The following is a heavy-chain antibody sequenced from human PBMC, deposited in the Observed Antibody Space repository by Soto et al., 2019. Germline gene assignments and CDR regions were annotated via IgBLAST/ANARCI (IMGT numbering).Heavy chain of an antibody. CDR3: ARHAVDYYDSSGYYQFDY. D-gene: IGHD3-22*01. J-gene: IGHJ4*01. CDR2: IYYSGST. Sequence: SETLSLTCTVSGGSISSSSYYWGWIRQPPGKGLEWIGSIYYSGSTYYNPSLKSRVTISVDTSKNQFSLKLSSVTAADTAVYYCARHAVDYYDSSGYYQFDYWVHGTRVTVSS. CDR1: GGSISSSSYY. V-gene: IGHV4-39*01.